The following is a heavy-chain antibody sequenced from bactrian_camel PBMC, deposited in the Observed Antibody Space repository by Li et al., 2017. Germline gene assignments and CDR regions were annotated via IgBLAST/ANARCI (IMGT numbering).Heavy chain of an antibody. CDR1: VDTNSRYC. CDR2: IDYDGNT. V-gene: IGHV3S10*01. D-gene: IGHD1*01. Sequence: DVQLVESGGGSVQAGGSLRLSCKFSVDTNSRYCMGWFRRTSGKGLEGVAGIDYDGNTDLADFVQDRFSVSRDLAENTLSLQMTRLKVEDTAMYYCAAEEWDSFHCVTGAWVTAGTWGQGTQVTVS. CDR3: AAEEWDSFHCVTGAWVTAGT. J-gene: IGHJ6*01.